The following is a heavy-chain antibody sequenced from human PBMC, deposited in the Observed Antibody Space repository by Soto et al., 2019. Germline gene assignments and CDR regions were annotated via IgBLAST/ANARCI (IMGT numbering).Heavy chain of an antibody. CDR3: AGGFDDSSGVHQKEYYYYGMDV. CDR2: IYPGDSDT. D-gene: IGHD3-22*01. V-gene: IGHV5-51*01. CDR1: GYSFTSYW. Sequence: PGESLKISCKGSGYSFTSYWIGWARQMPGKGLEWMGIIYPGDSDTRYSPSFQGQVTISADKSISTAYLQWSSLKASDTAMYYCAGGFDDSSGVHQKEYYYYGMDVWGQGTTVTVSS. J-gene: IGHJ6*02.